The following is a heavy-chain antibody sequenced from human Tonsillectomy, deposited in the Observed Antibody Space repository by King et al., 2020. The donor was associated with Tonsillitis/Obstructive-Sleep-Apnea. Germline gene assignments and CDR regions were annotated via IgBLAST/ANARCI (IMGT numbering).Heavy chain of an antibody. CDR3: ARDLSSSLDY. Sequence: QLQESGPGLVKPSGTLSLTCAGPGCSISSRKWWSCCRQPPGGGLEWIGAVYRCGGTHYNPSLKGRDTISVDKSKNQFSLKLSSVCAADTAVYYCARDLSSSLDYWGQGTLVTVSS. V-gene: IGHV4-4*02. CDR2: VYRCGGT. J-gene: IGHJ4*02. D-gene: IGHD6-6*01. CDR1: GCSISSRKW.